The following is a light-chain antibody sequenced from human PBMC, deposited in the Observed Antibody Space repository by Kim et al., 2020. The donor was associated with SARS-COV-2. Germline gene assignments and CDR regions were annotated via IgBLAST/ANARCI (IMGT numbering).Light chain of an antibody. V-gene: IGKV1-8*01. CDR3: QQYYSYPPWT. CDR1: QGISSY. J-gene: IGKJ1*01. CDR2: AAS. Sequence: STGDRVTITCRARQGISSYLAWYQQKPGKAPKLLIYAASTVQSGVPSRFSGSGSGTDFTLTISCLQSEDFATYYCQQYYSYPPWTFGQGTKVDIK.